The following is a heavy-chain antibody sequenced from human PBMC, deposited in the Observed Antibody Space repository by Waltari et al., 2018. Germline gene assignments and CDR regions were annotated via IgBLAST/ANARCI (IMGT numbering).Heavy chain of an antibody. J-gene: IGHJ4*02. Sequence: QLQLQESGPRLVKPSGTLSLTCAVSGDSMSSTDWWSWVRQSPGKGLQWIGQVQRSGTTNYNPPFASRVSISVDTSTNQFSLKLTSATAADTAVYFCARDRGRGIYLDTWGQGTLVTVSP. CDR3: ARDRGRGIYLDT. D-gene: IGHD2-15*01. CDR2: VQRSGTT. V-gene: IGHV4-4*02. CDR1: GDSMSSTDW.